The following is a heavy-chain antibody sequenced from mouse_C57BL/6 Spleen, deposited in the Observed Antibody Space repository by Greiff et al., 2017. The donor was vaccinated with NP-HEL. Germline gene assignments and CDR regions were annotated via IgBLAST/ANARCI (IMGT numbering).Heavy chain of an antibody. CDR1: GYTFTSYW. J-gene: IGHJ4*01. CDR2: IHPNSGST. Sequence: QVQLQQPGAELVKPGASVKLSCKASGYTFTSYWMHWVKQRPGQGLEWIGMIHPNSGSTNYNEKFKSKATLTVDKSSRTAYMQLSSLTSEDSAVDYCEKERPARGAMDYWGQGTSVTVSS. V-gene: IGHV1-64*01. CDR3: EKERPARGAMDY.